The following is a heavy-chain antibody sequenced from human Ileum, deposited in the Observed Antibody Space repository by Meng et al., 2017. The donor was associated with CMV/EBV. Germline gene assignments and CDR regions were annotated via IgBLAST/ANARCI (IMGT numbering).Heavy chain of an antibody. CDR3: ARHPDDRFDS. V-gene: IGHV3-7*01. Sequence: SCAASGFIFSRYWMCWVRQAPGKGLEWVANIKQDGSVKYYVDSMKGRFTISRDNAKNSLYLQMDSLRAEETAVYYCARHPDDRFDSWGQGTLVTVSS. D-gene: IGHD1-1*01. CDR1: GFIFSRYW. J-gene: IGHJ4*02. CDR2: IKQDGSVK.